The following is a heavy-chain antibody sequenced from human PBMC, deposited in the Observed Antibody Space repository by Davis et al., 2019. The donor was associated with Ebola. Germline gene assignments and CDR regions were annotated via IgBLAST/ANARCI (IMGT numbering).Heavy chain of an antibody. J-gene: IGHJ4*02. CDR2: IWYDGSNK. CDR1: GFTFSSYG. CDR3: ARDQRTYYDFWSGYSPFDY. V-gene: IGHV3-33*01. D-gene: IGHD3-3*01. Sequence: GESLKISCAESGFTFSSYGMHWVRQAPGKGLEWVAVIWYDGSNKYYADSVKGRFTISRDNSKNTLYLQMNSLRAEDTAVYYCARDQRTYYDFWSGYSPFDYWGQGTLVTVSS.